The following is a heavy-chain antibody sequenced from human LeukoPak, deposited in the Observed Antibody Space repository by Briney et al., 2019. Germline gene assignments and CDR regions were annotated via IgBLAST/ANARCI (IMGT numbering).Heavy chain of an antibody. CDR2: INHSGST. J-gene: IGHJ5*02. V-gene: IGHV4-34*01. CDR3: ARGRSYYDSRGFWFDP. CDR1: GGSFSGYY. Sequence: SETLSLTCAVYGGSFSGYYWSWIRQPPGKGLEWIGEINHSGSTNYNPSLKSRVTISVDTSKNQFSLKLSSVTAADTAVYYCARGRSYYDSRGFWFDPWGQGTLVTVSS. D-gene: IGHD3-22*01.